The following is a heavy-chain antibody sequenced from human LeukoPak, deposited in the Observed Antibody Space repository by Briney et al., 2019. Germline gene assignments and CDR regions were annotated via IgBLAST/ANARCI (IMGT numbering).Heavy chain of an antibody. V-gene: IGHV4-34*01. CDR1: SGSFSGYY. D-gene: IGHD3-16*01. CDR3: ARSWGEDY. J-gene: IGHJ4*02. Sequence: PSETLSLTCAVYSGSFSGYYWSWIRQPPGKGLEWIGEINHSGSTNYNPSLKSRVTISVDTSKNQFSLKLSSVTAADTAVYYCARSWGEDYWGQGTLVTVSS. CDR2: INHSGST.